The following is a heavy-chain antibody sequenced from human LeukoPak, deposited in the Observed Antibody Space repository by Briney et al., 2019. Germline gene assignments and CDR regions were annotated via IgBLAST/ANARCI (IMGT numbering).Heavy chain of an antibody. D-gene: IGHD6-13*01. J-gene: IGHJ4*02. V-gene: IGHV1-18*01. Sequence: ASVKVSCKASGYTFTSYGISWVRQAPGQGLEWMGWISAYNGNTNYAQKLQGRVTMTRDTSTSTVYMELSSLRSEDTAVYYCARERAGGSSLDWGQGTLVTVSS. CDR3: ARERAGGSSLD. CDR2: ISAYNGNT. CDR1: GYTFTSYG.